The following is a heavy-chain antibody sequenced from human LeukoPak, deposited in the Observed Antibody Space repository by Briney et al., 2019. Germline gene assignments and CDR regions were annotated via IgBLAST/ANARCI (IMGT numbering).Heavy chain of an antibody. CDR2: IYYSGST. D-gene: IGHD1-7*01. CDR3: ARAPPEELLAQL. V-gene: IGHV4-31*03. Sequence: TSETLSLTCTVSGGSISSGGYYWSWIRQHPGKGLEWIGYIYYSGSTYYNPSLKSRVTISVDTSKNQFSLKLSSVTAADTAVYYCARAPPEELLAQLWGRGTLVTVSS. CDR1: GGSISSGGYY. J-gene: IGHJ2*01.